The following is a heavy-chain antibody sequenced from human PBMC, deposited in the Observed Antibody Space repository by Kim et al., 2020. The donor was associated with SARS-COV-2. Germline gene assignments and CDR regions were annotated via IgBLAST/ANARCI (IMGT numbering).Heavy chain of an antibody. CDR2: IWYDGSNK. J-gene: IGHJ6*02. CDR1: GFTFSSYG. CDR3: ARDYRNGLKYYYYYYGMDV. V-gene: IGHV3-33*01. Sequence: GGSLRLSCAASGFTFSSYGMHWVRQAPGKGLEWVAVIWYDGSNKYYADSVKGRFTISRDNSKNTLYLQMNSLRAEDTAVYYCARDYRNGLKYYYYYYGMDVWGQGTTVTVSS. D-gene: IGHD3-22*01.